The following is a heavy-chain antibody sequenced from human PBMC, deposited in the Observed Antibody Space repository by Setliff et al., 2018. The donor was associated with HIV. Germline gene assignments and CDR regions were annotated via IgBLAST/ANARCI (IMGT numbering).Heavy chain of an antibody. Sequence: SETLSLTCTVSGGSVSDYFWNWIRQPPGKGLEWIGYIYYSGSTNYNPSLESRVSISVDTSKNQFSLRLSSVTAADTAVYYCARGHTWNYYGGDYFDYWGQGSLVTISS. D-gene: IGHD1-7*01. CDR1: GGSVSDYF. J-gene: IGHJ4*02. CDR2: IYYSGST. CDR3: ARGHTWNYYGGDYFDY. V-gene: IGHV4-59*02.